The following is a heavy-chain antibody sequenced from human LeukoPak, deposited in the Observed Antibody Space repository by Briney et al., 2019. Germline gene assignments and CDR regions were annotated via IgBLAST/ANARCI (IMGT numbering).Heavy chain of an antibody. CDR3: ARDHRRITIFGVVKEGP. Sequence: PGGSLRLSCEGSAFIFSGHWMNWVRQTPGKGLEWVASIKEDGSERQYVDSVKGRFTISRDNAKNSLYLQMDSLRDEDTAVYYCARDHRRITIFGVVKEGPWGQGTLVTVSS. CDR1: AFIFSGHW. J-gene: IGHJ5*02. D-gene: IGHD3-3*01. V-gene: IGHV3-7*01. CDR2: IKEDGSER.